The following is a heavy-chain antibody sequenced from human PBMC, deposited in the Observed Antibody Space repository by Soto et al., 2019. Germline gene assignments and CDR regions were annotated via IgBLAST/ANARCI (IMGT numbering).Heavy chain of an antibody. Sequence: GGSLRLSCAASGFTVSSNYMSWVRQAPGKGLEWVSVIYSGGSTYYADSVKGRFTISRDNSKNTLYLQMNSLRAEDTAVYYCARVLRWFGEFTHYYYYYMDVWDKGTTVTVSS. V-gene: IGHV3-66*01. J-gene: IGHJ6*03. D-gene: IGHD3-10*01. CDR3: ARVLRWFGEFTHYYYYYMDV. CDR2: IYSGGST. CDR1: GFTVSSNY.